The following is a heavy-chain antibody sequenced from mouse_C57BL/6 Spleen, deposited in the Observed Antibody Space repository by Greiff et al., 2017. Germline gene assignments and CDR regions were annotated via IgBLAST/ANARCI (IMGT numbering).Heavy chain of an antibody. Sequence: VQLQQSGAELVRPGASVKLSCTASGFNIKDDYMHWVKQRPEQGLEWIGWIDPENGDTEYASKFQGKATITADTSSNTAYLQLSSRTSEDTAVYYCTTKRDGYYYWYFDVWGTGTTVTVSS. CDR3: TTKRDGYYYWYFDV. CDR2: IDPENGDT. V-gene: IGHV14-4*01. D-gene: IGHD2-3*01. J-gene: IGHJ1*03. CDR1: GFNIKDDY.